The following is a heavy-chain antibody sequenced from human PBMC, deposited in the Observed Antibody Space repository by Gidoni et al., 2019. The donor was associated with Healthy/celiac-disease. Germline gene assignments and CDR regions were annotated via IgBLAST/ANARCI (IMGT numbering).Heavy chain of an antibody. J-gene: IGHJ4*02. Sequence: QVQLQQWGAGLLKPSETMSLTCAVYGGSFSGYYWSWIRQPPGKGLEWIGEINHSGSTNYNPSLKSRVTISVDTSKNQFSLKLGSVTAADTAVYYCARGRVAARPAYWGQGTLVTVSS. CDR1: GGSFSGYY. V-gene: IGHV4-34*01. CDR3: ARGRVAARPAY. CDR2: INHSGST. D-gene: IGHD6-6*01.